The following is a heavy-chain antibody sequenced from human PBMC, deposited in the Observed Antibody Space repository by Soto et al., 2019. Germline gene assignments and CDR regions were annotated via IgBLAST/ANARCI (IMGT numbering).Heavy chain of an antibody. D-gene: IGHD3-22*01. V-gene: IGHV3-48*03. CDR2: ISSSGSTI. J-gene: IGHJ4*02. Sequence: LRLSGSASGFTFSSYEMNWVRQAPGKGLEWVSYISSSGSTIYYADSVKGRFTISRDNAKNSLYLQMNSLRAEDTAVYYCATGPTLRLLDYLGQGALVTVS. CDR1: GFTFSSYE. CDR3: ATGPTLRLLDY.